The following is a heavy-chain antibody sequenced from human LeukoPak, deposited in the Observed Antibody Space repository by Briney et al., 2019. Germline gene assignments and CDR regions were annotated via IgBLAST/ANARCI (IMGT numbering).Heavy chain of an antibody. J-gene: IGHJ4*02. D-gene: IGHD3-10*01. V-gene: IGHV3-7*01. CDR3: AIGKTVRGVISLDY. CDR2: IKQDGSEK. CDR1: GFTFSSYW. Sequence: PGGSLRLSCAASGFTFSSYWMSWVRQAPGKGLEWVANIKQDGSEKYYVDSVKGRSTISRDNAKNSLYLQMNSLRAEDTAVYYCAIGKTVRGVISLDYWGQGTLVTVSS.